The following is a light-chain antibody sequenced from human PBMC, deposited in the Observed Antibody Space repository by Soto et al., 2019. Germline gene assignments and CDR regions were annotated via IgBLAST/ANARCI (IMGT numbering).Light chain of an antibody. V-gene: IGKV3-15*01. Sequence: VMTQSPATLSVSPGERVTLSCRASQSINSNLAWHQQKPGQAPRLLIYGASTRATGIPARVSGSGSGTEFTLTISSLQSEDLAVYYCQQYNNWPPWTFGQGTKLEIK. CDR2: GAS. CDR1: QSINSN. J-gene: IGKJ2*02. CDR3: QQYNNWPPWT.